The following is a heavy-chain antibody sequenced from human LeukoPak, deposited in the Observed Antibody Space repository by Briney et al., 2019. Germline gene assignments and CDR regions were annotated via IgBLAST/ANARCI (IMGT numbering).Heavy chain of an antibody. CDR2: IYHSGST. CDR1: GGSISGYY. Sequence: KPSETLSLTCTVSGGSISGYYWSWIRQPPGKGLEWIGNIYHSGSTISNPSLKSRVTISVDKSKNQFSLKLSSVTAADTAVYYCARGSRGNGIFDYWGQGTLVTVSS. V-gene: IGHV4-59*12. D-gene: IGHD4-23*01. CDR3: ARGSRGNGIFDY. J-gene: IGHJ4*02.